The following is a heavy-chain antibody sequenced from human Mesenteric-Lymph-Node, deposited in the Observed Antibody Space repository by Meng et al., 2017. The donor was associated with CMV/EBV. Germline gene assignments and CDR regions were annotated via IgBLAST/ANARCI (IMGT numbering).Heavy chain of an antibody. V-gene: IGHV4-34*01. D-gene: IGHD3-10*01. CDR2: INDSAYT. Sequence: ESLKISCAVYDGSLSLYYWNWIRQSPGKGLEWIGEINDSAYTNYNPSLKSRVTISIDTSKKRFSLKLSSVTAADTAVYYCARGRNYGSGSRYYFDYWGQGTLVTVSS. CDR3: ARGRNYGSGSRYYFDY. CDR1: DGSLSLYY. J-gene: IGHJ4*02.